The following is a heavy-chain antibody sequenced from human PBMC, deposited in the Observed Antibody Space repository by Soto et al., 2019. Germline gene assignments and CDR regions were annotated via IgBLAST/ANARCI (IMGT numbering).Heavy chain of an antibody. CDR2: ISYDGSNK. CDR3: AKDRYNGWGINYYYGMDV. J-gene: IGHJ6*02. Sequence: GGSLRLSCAASGFTFSSYGMHWVRQAPGKGLEWVAVISYDGSNKYYADSVKGRFTISRDNSKNTLYLQMNSLRAEDTAVYYCAKDRYNGWGINYYYGMDVWGQGTTVTVSS. CDR1: GFTFSSYG. V-gene: IGHV3-30*18. D-gene: IGHD3-10*01.